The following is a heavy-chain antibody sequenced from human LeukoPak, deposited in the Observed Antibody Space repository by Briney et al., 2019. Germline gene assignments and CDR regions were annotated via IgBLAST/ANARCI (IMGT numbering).Heavy chain of an antibody. V-gene: IGHV1-2*02. D-gene: IGHD5-18*01. J-gene: IGHJ5*02. CDR2: INPNSGGT. Sequence: ASVKVPCKASGYTFTGYYMHWVRQAPGQGLEWMGWINPNSGGTNYAQKFQGRVTMTRDTSISTAYMELSRLRSDDTAVYYCARASGYSYGINWFDPWGQGTLVTVSS. CDR1: GYTFTGYY. CDR3: ARASGYSYGINWFDP.